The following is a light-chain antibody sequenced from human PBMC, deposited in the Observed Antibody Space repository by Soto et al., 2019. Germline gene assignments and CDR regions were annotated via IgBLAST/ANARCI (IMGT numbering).Light chain of an antibody. CDR1: SSDVGGYNY. CDR2: EVS. J-gene: IGLJ1*01. Sequence: LTQPSSVSGSPGQSITISCTGTSSDVGGYNYVSWYQQHPGKAPKLMIYEVSNRPSGVSNRFSGSKSGNTASLTISGLQAEDEADYYCSSYTSSSTLVFGTGTKVTVL. CDR3: SSYTSSSTLV. V-gene: IGLV2-14*01.